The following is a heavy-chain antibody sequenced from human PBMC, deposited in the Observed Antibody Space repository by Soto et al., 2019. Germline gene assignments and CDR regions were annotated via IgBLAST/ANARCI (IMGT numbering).Heavy chain of an antibody. V-gene: IGHV3-23*01. Sequence: GGSLRLSCAASGFTFSSYAMSWVRQAPGKGLEWVSGISGGGGSTYHADSVKGRFTISRDNSKNTLYLQMNSLRAEDTAVYHCAKVSDSSGFLDAFDLWGQGTMVTVSS. D-gene: IGHD3-22*01. J-gene: IGHJ3*01. CDR3: AKVSDSSGFLDAFDL. CDR1: GFTFSSYA. CDR2: ISGGGGST.